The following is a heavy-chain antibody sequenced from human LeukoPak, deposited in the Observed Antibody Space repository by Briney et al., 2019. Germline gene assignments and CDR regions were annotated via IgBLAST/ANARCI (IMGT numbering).Heavy chain of an antibody. CDR3: AKFGVCSSTSCYLSRDAFDI. D-gene: IGHD2-2*01. CDR2: IDGSGGRT. V-gene: IGHV3-23*01. CDR1: GFTFSSYA. Sequence: GRSLRLSCAASGFTFSSYAMHWVRQAPGKGLESVSAIDGSGGRTYYADSVQGRFTISRDNSRNTLYLQMNTLRAEDTAVYYCAKFGVCSSTSCYLSRDAFDIWGQGTMVTVSS. J-gene: IGHJ3*02.